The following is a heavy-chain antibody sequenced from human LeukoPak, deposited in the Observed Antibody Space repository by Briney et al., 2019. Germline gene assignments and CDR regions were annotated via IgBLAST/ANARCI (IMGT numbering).Heavy chain of an antibody. D-gene: IGHD2-15*01. J-gene: IGHJ4*02. CDR3: ARDNIVVVAATKAYYFDY. CDR1: GYSISTGYY. V-gene: IGHV4-38-2*02. Sequence: PSETLSLTCTVSGYSISTGYYWGWIRQPPGKGLEWIGSIYHSGSTYYNPSLKSRVTISVDTSKNQFSLKLSSVTAADTAVYYCARDNIVVVAATKAYYFDYWGQGTLVTVSS. CDR2: IYHSGST.